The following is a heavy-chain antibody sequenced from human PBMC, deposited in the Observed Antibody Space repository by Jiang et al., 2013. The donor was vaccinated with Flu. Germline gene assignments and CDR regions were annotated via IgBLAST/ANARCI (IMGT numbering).Heavy chain of an antibody. J-gene: IGHJ4*02. V-gene: IGHV6-1*01. CDR3: ARYCSVTSCYLSAFDY. D-gene: IGHD2-2*01. CDR1: GDSVSSNSAT. CDR2: TYYRSKWYN. Sequence: SGDSVSSNSATWNWIRQSPSRGLEWLGRTYYRSKWYNDFAVSVKSRISITPDTSKNQLSLQLSSVTPEDTAVYYCARYCSVTSCYLSAFDYWGQGTLVTVSS.